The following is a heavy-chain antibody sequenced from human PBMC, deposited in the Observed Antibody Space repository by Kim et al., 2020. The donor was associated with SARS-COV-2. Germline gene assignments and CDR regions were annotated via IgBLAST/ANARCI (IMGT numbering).Heavy chain of an antibody. CDR3: ARPYDSSGYYSFDY. Sequence: GGSLRLSCAASGFTFSSYAMHWVRQAPGKGLEWVAVISYDGSNKYYADSVKGRFTISRDNSKNTLYLQMNSLRAEDTAVYYCARPYDSSGYYSFDYWGQGTLVTVSS. CDR1: GFTFSSYA. D-gene: IGHD3-22*01. V-gene: IGHV3-30-3*01. J-gene: IGHJ4*02. CDR2: ISYDGSNK.